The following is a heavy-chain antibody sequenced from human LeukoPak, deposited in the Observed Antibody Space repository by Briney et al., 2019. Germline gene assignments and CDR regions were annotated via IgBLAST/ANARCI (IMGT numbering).Heavy chain of an antibody. CDR2: INPSTGGT. CDR3: ARSRLLLDY. CDR1: GYSFTGYY. D-gene: IGHD2-21*02. V-gene: IGHV1-2*02. Sequence: ASVKDACKASGYSFTGYYMHWVRQAPGQGLEWMGWINPSTGGTDYAQRFQGRVTMTRDTSISTAYMELSRLGSDDTAVYYRARSRLLLDYWGQGTLVTVSS. J-gene: IGHJ4*02.